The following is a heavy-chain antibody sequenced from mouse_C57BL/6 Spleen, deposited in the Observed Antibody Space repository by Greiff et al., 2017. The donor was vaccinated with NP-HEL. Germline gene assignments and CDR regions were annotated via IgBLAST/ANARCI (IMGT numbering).Heavy chain of an antibody. J-gene: IGHJ4*01. CDR3: ARPDYYGSSGYFYYAMDY. V-gene: IGHV5-17*01. Sequence: EVKLVESGGGLVKPGGSLKLSCAASGFTFSDYGMHWVRQAPEKGLEWVAYISSGSSTIYYADTVKGRFTISRDNAKNTLFLQMTSLRSEDTAMYYCARPDYYGSSGYFYYAMDYWGQGTSVTVSS. CDR2: ISSGSSTI. D-gene: IGHD1-1*01. CDR1: GFTFSDYG.